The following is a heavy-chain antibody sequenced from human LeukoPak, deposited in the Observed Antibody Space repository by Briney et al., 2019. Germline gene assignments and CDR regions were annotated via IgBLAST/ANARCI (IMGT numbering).Heavy chain of an antibody. J-gene: IGHJ5*02. CDR2: LRPDGSDK. CDR3: ARDAYDDASES. V-gene: IGHV3-7*01. D-gene: IGHD3-3*01. CDR1: RFTFSVYW. Sequence: GGSLRLSWAASRFTFSVYWMTWVRQPPGRGREWVANLRPDGSDKYYADSVKGRLTICRDNAKNSLYLQMNGLRADDTAIYYCARDAYDDASESWGQGTLVPVSS.